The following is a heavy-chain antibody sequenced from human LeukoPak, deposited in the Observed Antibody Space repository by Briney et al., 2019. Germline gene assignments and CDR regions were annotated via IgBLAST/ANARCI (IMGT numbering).Heavy chain of an antibody. D-gene: IGHD5-18*01. CDR3: GRDPRLGIRGYTYGYIEY. V-gene: IGHV7-4-1*02. CDR2: INTNTGNP. Sequence: GASVKVSCKTSGYTFSSYTITWVRQAPGQGLQWMGWINTNTGNPTYAQGFTGRYVFSLDTSVSTAYLRISGLTADDTAVYFCGRDPRLGIRGYTYGYIEYWGQGTLVAVSS. J-gene: IGHJ4*02. CDR1: GYTFSSYT.